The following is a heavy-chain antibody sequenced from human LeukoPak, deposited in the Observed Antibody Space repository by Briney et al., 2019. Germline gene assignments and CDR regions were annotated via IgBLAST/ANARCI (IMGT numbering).Heavy chain of an antibody. CDR3: ARYSSGFDY. V-gene: IGHV3-33*05. D-gene: IGHD3-22*01. CDR1: RFTFSNYG. J-gene: IGHJ4*02. CDR2: VSIDGGEK. Sequence: GGSLRLSCAGSRFTFSNYGMHWVRQAPGKGLEWVAVVSIDGGEKHYADSVRGRFTISRDNSKNMLYLQMNSLRAEDTAVYYCARYSSGFDYWGQGTLVTVSS.